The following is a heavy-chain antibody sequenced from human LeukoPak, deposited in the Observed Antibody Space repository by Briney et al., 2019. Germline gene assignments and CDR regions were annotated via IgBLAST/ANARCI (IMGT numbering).Heavy chain of an antibody. CDR1: DYTFSSDG. D-gene: IGHD6-13*01. Sequence: GASVKVSCKTSDYTFSSDGFTWVRQAPGKGLEWMGWINAYNGNKNCAQKFQGRVTMTTDTSTNTAYMDLRSLRSDDTAIYYCANRGQQLYDYWGQGTLVTVSS. CDR2: INAYNGNK. V-gene: IGHV1-18*01. CDR3: ANRGQQLYDY. J-gene: IGHJ4*02.